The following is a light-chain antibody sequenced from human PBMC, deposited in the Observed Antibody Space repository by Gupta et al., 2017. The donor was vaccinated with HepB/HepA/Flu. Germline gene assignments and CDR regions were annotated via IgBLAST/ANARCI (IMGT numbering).Light chain of an antibody. CDR3: QTSATGFRGV. CDR2: GHSDDSH. CDR1: SGHSGHA. Sequence: QLVLTQSPSASASLGASVKLTRTLSSGHSGHAVAWHQQHPGKCPRYLMKGHSDDSHIKGDGIPDRVSGSSSGAERYPTISSLQSDDEADDDCQTSATGFRGVLGGVT. V-gene: IGLV4-69*01. J-gene: IGLJ3*02.